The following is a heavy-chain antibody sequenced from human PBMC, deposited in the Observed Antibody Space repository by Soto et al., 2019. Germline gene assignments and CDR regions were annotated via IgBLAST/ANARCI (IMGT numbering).Heavy chain of an antibody. CDR3: AGRGYSYGSYYFDY. D-gene: IGHD5-18*01. CDR1: GGSISSSSYY. V-gene: IGHV4-39*01. J-gene: IGHJ4*02. CDR2: IYYSGST. Sequence: PSETLSLTCTVSGGSISSSSYYWGWIRQPPGKGLEWIGSIYYSGSTYYNPSLKSRVTISVDTSKNQFSLKLSSVTAADTAVYYCAGRGYSYGSYYFDYWGQGTLVT.